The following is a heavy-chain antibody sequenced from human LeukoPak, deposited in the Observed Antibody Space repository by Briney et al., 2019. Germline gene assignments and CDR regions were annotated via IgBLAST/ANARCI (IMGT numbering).Heavy chain of an antibody. Sequence: PGGSLRLSCAASGFSFSSYAMHWVRQAPGKGLEWVALISYDGSNKKYADSVKGRFTISRDNSKNTLYLQMNSLRAEDTAVYYCARDVSDHIYWYFDLWGRGTLVTVSS. D-gene: IGHD1-14*01. CDR3: ARDVSDHIYWYFDL. CDR2: ISYDGSNK. V-gene: IGHV3-30*04. CDR1: GFSFSSYA. J-gene: IGHJ2*01.